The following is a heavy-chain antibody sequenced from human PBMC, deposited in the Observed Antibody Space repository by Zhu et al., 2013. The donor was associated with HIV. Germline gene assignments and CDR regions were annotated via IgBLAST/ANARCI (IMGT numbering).Heavy chain of an antibody. D-gene: IGHD4-17*01. Sequence: QVQLLQSGAEVKRPGASVTVSCRPSGYRFTAYYIHWVRQAPGKGIEWMGWINPKNGGTKLAQTFRDRISVTRDTSINTIYMELRSLTSDDTAVYYCARDPSTRYYTDVWGQRDHGHRLL. V-gene: IGHV1-2*02. CDR1: GYRFTAYY. CDR3: ARDPSTRYYTDV. CDR2: INPKNGGT. J-gene: IGHJ6*03.